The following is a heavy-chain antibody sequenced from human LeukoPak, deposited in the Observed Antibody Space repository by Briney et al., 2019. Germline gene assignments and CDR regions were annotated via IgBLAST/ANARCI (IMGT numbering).Heavy chain of an antibody. J-gene: IGHJ4*02. CDR3: ASNWFPLDGDYVDY. D-gene: IGHD1-20*01. CDR2: IYHTWST. Sequence: SETLSLTCTVSSYSISSGYLWGWIRQPPGKGLEWIGSIYHTWSTYYNPSLKSRVTISVDTSKNQFSLKLSSVTAADTAVYYCASNWFPLDGDYVDYWGQGTLVTVSS. CDR1: SYSISSGYL. V-gene: IGHV4-38-2*02.